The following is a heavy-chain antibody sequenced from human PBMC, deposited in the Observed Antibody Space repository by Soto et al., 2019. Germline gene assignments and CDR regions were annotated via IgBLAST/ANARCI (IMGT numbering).Heavy chain of an antibody. Sequence: QITLNESGPTVVRPTETLTLTCRFSGFSLTTSGVGVGWIRQSPGKASEWLALIYWDDDKRYSASLKSRLTITKDTSKNQVVLTVSDLDPTDTATYYCAHRVLRTVFGLVTTTASYFDFWGQGTPVSVSS. CDR3: AHRVLRTVFGLVTTTASYFDF. J-gene: IGHJ4*02. CDR2: IYWDDDK. CDR1: GFSLTTSGVG. V-gene: IGHV2-5*02. D-gene: IGHD3-3*01.